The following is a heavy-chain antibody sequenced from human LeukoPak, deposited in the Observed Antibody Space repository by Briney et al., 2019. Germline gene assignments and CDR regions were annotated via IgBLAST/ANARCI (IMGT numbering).Heavy chain of an antibody. J-gene: IGHJ6*03. CDR2: IYYTGST. CDR3: ARSGSYYYYYMDV. V-gene: IGHV4-59*01. D-gene: IGHD1-26*01. Sequence: SETLSLTCIVSGGSISTYYWSWTRQPPGKGLEWIGYIYYTGSTSYNPSLKSRVTISVDTSKNQFSLKLNSVTAADTAVYNCARSGSYYYYYMDVWGKGTTVTVSS. CDR1: GGSISTYY.